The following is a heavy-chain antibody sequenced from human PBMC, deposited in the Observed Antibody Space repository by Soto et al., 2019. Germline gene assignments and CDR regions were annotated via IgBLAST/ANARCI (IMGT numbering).Heavy chain of an antibody. CDR3: ARDNHDILTGSPHSFLTDY. Sequence: GASVKVSCKASGGTFSSYTISWVRQAPGQGLEWMGRIIPILGIANYAQKFQGRVTITADKSTSTAYMELSSLRSEDTAVYYCARDNHDILTGSPHSFLTDYWGQGTLVTVSS. CDR1: GGTFSSYT. J-gene: IGHJ4*02. V-gene: IGHV1-69*04. D-gene: IGHD3-9*01. CDR2: IIPILGIA.